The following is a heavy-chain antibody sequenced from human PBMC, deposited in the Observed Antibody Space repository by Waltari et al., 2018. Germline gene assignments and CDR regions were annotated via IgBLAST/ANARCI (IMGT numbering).Heavy chain of an antibody. V-gene: IGHV1-69*05. D-gene: IGHD3-10*01. CDR3: ASSGRSGVLPETYYVDY. CDR1: GGTFNNSV. Sequence: QVQLVQSGAEVKKPGSSVKVSCKTSGGTFNNSVITWWRQAPGQGLEWMGGIIPLVERANYSRKVQSRISITTDEATTTAYMELTSLRAEDTAVYYCASSGRSGVLPETYYVDYGGRGTLVTVSS. J-gene: IGHJ4*02. CDR2: IIPLVERA.